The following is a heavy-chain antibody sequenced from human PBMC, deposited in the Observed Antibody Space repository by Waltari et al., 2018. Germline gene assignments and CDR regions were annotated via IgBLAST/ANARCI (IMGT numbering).Heavy chain of an antibody. V-gene: IGHV3-74*01. J-gene: IGHJ6*02. CDR1: GFTFSRFW. CDR3: AKVAPRTYRSPVPGRDYYYGMDV. D-gene: IGHD6-13*01. CDR2: IDSDWASE. Sequence: EVRLVESGGGIVQPGESLRSPCAATGFTFSRFWVHWVRQAPGQGLVWVARIDSDWASERYADSVKGRFTIARDNAKNTLYLQMKRLRVEDTAVYYCAKVAPRTYRSPVPGRDYYYGMDVWGQGTTVTVFS.